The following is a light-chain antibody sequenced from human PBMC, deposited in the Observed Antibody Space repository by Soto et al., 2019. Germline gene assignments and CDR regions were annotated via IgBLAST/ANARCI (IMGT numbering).Light chain of an antibody. CDR2: DVT. CDR3: SSYTSGSTRGV. CDR1: SSDVGGYNY. Sequence: QSVLTQPASVSGSPGQSITISCTGTSSDVGGYNYVSWYQQHPGKAPKVMIYDVTKRPSGISNRFSGSKSGNTAALTISGLQVEDEADYYCSSYTSGSTRGVFGGGTKLTVL. V-gene: IGLV2-14*03. J-gene: IGLJ2*01.